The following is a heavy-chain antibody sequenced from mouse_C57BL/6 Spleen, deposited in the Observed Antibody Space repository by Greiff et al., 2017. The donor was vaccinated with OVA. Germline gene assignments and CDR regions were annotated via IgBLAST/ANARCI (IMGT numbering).Heavy chain of an antibody. J-gene: IGHJ1*03. CDR2: ISSGSSTI. CDR3: ARNYENFDV. V-gene: IGHV5-17*01. Sequence: EVKLMESGGGLVKPGGSLKLSCAASGFTFSDYGMHWVRQAPEKGLEWVAYISSGSSTIYYADTVKGRFTISRDNAKNTLFLQMTSLRSEDTAMYYCARNYENFDVWGTGTTVTVSS. CDR1: GFTFSDYG. D-gene: IGHD2-4*01.